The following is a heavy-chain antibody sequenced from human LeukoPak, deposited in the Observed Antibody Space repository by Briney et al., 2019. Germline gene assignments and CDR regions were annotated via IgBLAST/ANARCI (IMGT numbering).Heavy chain of an antibody. D-gene: IGHD2-2*01. V-gene: IGHV3-66*01. CDR3: AREYCSSTSCYRGYFDY. CDR2: IYSGGST. J-gene: IGHJ4*02. CDR1: GFTVSSNY. Sequence: PGGSLRLSCAASGFTVSSNYISWVRQAPGKGLEWVSVIYSGGSTYYADSVKGRFTISRDNSKNTLYLQMNSLRAEDTAVYYCAREYCSSTSCYRGYFDYWGQGTLVTVSS.